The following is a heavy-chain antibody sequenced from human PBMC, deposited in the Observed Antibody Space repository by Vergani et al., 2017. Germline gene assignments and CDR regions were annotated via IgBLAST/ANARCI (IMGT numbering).Heavy chain of an antibody. Sequence: QVQLVQSGAEVKKPGASVKVSCKASGYTFTGYYMHWVRQAPGQGLEWMGWINPNSGGTNYAQKFQGWVTMTRDTSISTAYMELSRLRSDDTAVYFCSSGERIEVVLAALALDSWGQGTMVTVSS. CDR1: GYTFTGYY. J-gene: IGHJ3*02. CDR3: SSGERIEVVLAALALDS. CDR2: INPNSGGT. V-gene: IGHV1-2*04. D-gene: IGHD2-15*01.